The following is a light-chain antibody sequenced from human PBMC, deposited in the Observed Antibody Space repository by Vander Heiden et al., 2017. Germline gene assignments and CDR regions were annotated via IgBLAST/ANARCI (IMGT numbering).Light chain of an antibody. CDR2: DVS. CDR1: SSAIGGNNY. V-gene: IGLV2-14*03. CDR3: CSYTSSSNLSV. J-gene: IGLJ1*01. Sequence: QSALTQPASVSGSPGQPIATSCTCSSSAIGGNNYVSWYQQHPGKAPKLMIHDVSDRPSGVSNRFSGSKSGTTASLTISGLQAEDEADYYCCSYTSSSNLSVFGTGTKVTVL.